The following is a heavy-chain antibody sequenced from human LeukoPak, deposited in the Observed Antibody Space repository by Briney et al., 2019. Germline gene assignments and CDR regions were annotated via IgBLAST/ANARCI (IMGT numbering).Heavy chain of an antibody. J-gene: IGHJ4*02. V-gene: IGHV3-30*04. CDR3: ARGSGPAAHFDY. CDR1: GFTFSSYA. CDR2: ISYDGSNK. D-gene: IGHD2-2*01. Sequence: GGSLRLSCEASGFTFSSYAMHRVPQAPGKGLEWVAVISYDGSNKYYADSVKGRFTISRDNSKNTLYLQMNSLRAEDTAVYYCARGSGPAAHFDYWGQGTLVTVSS.